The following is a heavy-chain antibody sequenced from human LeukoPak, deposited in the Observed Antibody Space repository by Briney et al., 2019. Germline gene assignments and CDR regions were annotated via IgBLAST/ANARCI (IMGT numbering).Heavy chain of an antibody. Sequence: GGSLRLSCAASGFTFSSYAMYWVRQAPGKGLEYVSAISSNVGSTYYANSVKGRFTISRDNSKNTMYLQMGSLRAEDVAVSYCARDASPGRTVTTSQYYYYYYYMDVWGKGTTVTVSS. J-gene: IGHJ6*03. D-gene: IGHD4-17*01. CDR2: ISSNVGST. CDR3: ARDASPGRTVTTSQYYYYYYYMDV. CDR1: GFTFSSYA. V-gene: IGHV3-64*01.